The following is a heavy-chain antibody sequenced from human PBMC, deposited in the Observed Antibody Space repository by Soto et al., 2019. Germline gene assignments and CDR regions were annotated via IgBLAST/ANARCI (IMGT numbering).Heavy chain of an antibody. D-gene: IGHD3-3*01. J-gene: IGHJ6*02. CDR1: GFTFSSYG. CDR2: IWYDGSNK. V-gene: IGHV3-33*01. Sequence: LRLSCAASGFTFSSYGMHWVRQAPGKGLEWVAVIWYDGSNKYYADSVKGRLTISRDNSKNTLYLQMNSLRAEDTAVYYCARTITIFGVVIDYGMDVWGQGTTVTVSS. CDR3: ARTITIFGVVIDYGMDV.